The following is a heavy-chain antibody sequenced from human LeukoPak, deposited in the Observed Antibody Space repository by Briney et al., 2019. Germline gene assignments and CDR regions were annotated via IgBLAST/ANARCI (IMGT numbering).Heavy chain of an antibody. CDR2: INPSGGST. CDR1: GYTFTSYY. J-gene: IGHJ6*02. Sequence: ASVKVSCKASGYTFTSYYMHWVRQAPGQGLEWMGIINPSGGSTSYAQKFQGRVTMTRDTSTSTVYMGLSSLRSEDTAVYYCARDRIVVVPAANATRMDVWGQGTTVTVSS. V-gene: IGHV1-46*01. CDR3: ARDRIVVVPAANATRMDV. D-gene: IGHD2-2*01.